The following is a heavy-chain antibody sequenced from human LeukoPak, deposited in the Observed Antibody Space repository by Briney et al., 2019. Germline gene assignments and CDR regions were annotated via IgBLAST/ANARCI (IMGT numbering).Heavy chain of an antibody. V-gene: IGHV3-30*18. D-gene: IGHD4-17*01. Sequence: PGGSLRLSCAASGFTFSSYGTHWVRQAPGKGLEWVAVISYDGSNKYYADSVKGRFTISRDDSKNTLYLQMNSLRAEDTAVYYCAKDGSPDFCDYRWPHDYWGQGTLVTVSS. J-gene: IGHJ4*02. CDR1: GFTFSSYG. CDR3: AKDGSPDFCDYRWPHDY. CDR2: ISYDGSNK.